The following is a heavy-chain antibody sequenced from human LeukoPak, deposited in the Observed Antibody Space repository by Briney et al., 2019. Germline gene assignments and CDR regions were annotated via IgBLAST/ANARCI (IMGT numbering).Heavy chain of an antibody. D-gene: IGHD3-10*01. CDR2: IYYSGST. V-gene: IGHV4-59*01. CDR3: ARVYKAPPRSGSYLGFDY. CDR1: GGSINSYY. Sequence: PSETLSLTCTVSGGSINSYYWSWIRQSPGKGLEFIGHIYYSGSTNYNPSLKSRVTISVDTSKNQFSLKLRSVTAADTAVYYCARVYKAPPRSGSYLGFDYWGQGTLVTVSS. J-gene: IGHJ4*02.